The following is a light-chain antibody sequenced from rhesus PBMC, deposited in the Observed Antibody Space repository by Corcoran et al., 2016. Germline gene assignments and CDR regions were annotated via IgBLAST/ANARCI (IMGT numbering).Light chain of an antibody. CDR1: QSISNW. Sequence: DIQMTQSPSSLSASVGDTVTITCRASQSISNWLDWYQQKPGKAPNLRIYKASSLQSGVPSRFSGSGSGTDFTLTISSLQPEDFAAYYCLQYSSSPYSFGQGTKVEI. CDR2: KAS. CDR3: LQYSSSPYS. J-gene: IGKJ2*01. V-gene: IGKV1-22*01.